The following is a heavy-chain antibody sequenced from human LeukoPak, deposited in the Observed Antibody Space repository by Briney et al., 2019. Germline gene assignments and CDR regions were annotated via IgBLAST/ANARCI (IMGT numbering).Heavy chain of an antibody. CDR1: GYSISSGYY. Sequence: PSETLSLTCTVSGYSISSGYYWSWIRQPPGKGLEWIGYIYYSGSTNYNPSLKSRVTISVDTSKNQFSLKLSSVTAADTAVYYCARAYFDWLLPSADYYYMDVWGKGTTVTVSS. J-gene: IGHJ6*03. V-gene: IGHV4-61*01. D-gene: IGHD3-9*01. CDR2: IYYSGST. CDR3: ARAYFDWLLPSADYYYMDV.